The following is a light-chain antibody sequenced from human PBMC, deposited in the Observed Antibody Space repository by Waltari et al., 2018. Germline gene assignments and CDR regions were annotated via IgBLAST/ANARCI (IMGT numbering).Light chain of an antibody. Sequence: QSALTQPASVSESPGQSNTISCTGTNRDVGSYNFVSWYQHHPGKAPKVIIYEVRKRASGVSNRFSGSKSGNTASLTISGLQTADEGDYYCCSYAGNSSHVLFGGGTKLTVL. CDR1: NRDVGSYNF. J-gene: IGLJ2*01. CDR2: EVR. CDR3: CSYAGNSSHVL. V-gene: IGLV2-23*02.